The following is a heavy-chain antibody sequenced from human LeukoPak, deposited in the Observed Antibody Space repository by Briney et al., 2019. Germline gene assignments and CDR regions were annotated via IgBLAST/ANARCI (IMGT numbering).Heavy chain of an antibody. Sequence: GGSLRLSCAASGFTFSSYGMHWVRQAPDKGLEWVAVISYDGSNKYHADSMKGRFTISRDNSKNTLYLQMNSLRAEDTAVYYCAKVGYCSSTSCYQSAWFDPWGQGTLVTVSS. CDR1: GFTFSSYG. V-gene: IGHV3-30*18. D-gene: IGHD2-2*03. J-gene: IGHJ5*02. CDR2: ISYDGSNK. CDR3: AKVGYCSSTSCYQSAWFDP.